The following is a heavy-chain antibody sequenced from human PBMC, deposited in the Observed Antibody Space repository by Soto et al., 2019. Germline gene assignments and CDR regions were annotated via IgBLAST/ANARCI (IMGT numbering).Heavy chain of an antibody. Sequence: SGPALVNPTQTLTLTCTFSGFSLSTSGMCVSWIRQPPGKALEWLALIDWDDDKYYSTSLKTRLTISKDTSKNQVVLTMTNMDPVDTATYYCARTRRRGYCTNGVCRYYYYGMDVWGQGTTVTVSS. CDR1: GFSLSTSGMC. J-gene: IGHJ6*02. V-gene: IGHV2-70*01. CDR2: IDWDDDK. CDR3: ARTRRRGYCTNGVCRYYYYGMDV. D-gene: IGHD2-8*01.